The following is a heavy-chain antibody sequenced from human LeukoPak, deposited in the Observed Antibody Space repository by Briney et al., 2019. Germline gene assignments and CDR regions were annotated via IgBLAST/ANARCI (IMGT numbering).Heavy chain of an antibody. V-gene: IGHV1-8*03. CDR3: ARVGYSNSYDY. J-gene: IGHJ4*02. CDR1: GYTFTNFD. Sequence: ASMKVSCKASGYTFTNFDINWVRQATGQGLEWVGWMNPNTGNAGYAQKFQGRVTITWDASISTAYMDLSSLRSEDTAVYYCARVGYSNSYDYWGQGTLVTVSS. CDR2: MNPNTGNA. D-gene: IGHD4-11*01.